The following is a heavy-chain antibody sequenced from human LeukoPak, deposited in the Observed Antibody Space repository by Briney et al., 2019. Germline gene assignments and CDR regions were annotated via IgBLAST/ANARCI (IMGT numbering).Heavy chain of an antibody. J-gene: IGHJ4*02. CDR3: ARYSSSSFDY. CDR1: GYTFTSYD. V-gene: IGHV1-8*03. Sequence: ASVKVSCKASGYTFTSYDINWVRQATGQGLEWMGWMNPNSGNTGYAQKFQGRVTITRNTSISTAYMELRGLRSEDTAVYYCARYSSSSFDYWGQGTLVTLSS. D-gene: IGHD6-6*01. CDR2: MNPNSGNT.